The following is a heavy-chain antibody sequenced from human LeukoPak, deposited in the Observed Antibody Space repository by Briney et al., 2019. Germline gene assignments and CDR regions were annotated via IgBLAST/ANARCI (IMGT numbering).Heavy chain of an antibody. V-gene: IGHV3-7*01. CDR1: GFTFSSYW. Sequence: GGSLRLSCAASGFTFSSYWMSWVRQAPGKGLEWVANIKQDGSEKYYVDSVKGRFTISRDNAKNSLYLQMNSLRAEGTAVYYCARDPPEYCSSTSCHYYGMDVWGQGTTVTVSS. D-gene: IGHD2-2*01. CDR3: ARDPPEYCSSTSCHYYGMDV. J-gene: IGHJ6*02. CDR2: IKQDGSEK.